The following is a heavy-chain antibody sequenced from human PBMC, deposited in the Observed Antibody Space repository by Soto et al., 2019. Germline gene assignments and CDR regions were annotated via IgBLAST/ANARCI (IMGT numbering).Heavy chain of an antibody. CDR2: IYYSGSDSGST. J-gene: IGHJ4*02. CDR3: TRGGGDF. D-gene: IGHD6-25*01. CDR1: GGSINTYY. V-gene: IGHV4-59*01. Sequence: PSETLSLTCTVSGGSINTYYWSWVRQPPGKGLEWIGYIYYSGSDSGSTNYIPSLKSRVTISVDTSKNQFSLKLTSVTAVDTAVYFCTRGGGDFWGQGTLVTVSS.